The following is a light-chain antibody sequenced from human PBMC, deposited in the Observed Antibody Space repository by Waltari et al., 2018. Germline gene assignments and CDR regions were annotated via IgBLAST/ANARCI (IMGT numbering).Light chain of an antibody. CDR3: HQYHNSPQT. Sequence: EIELTQSPGTLSLSPGDRATLSCRASHSVNSAYFAWYQQKRGQAPRLLIYGTSTRATGISERFSGSGSGTDFILTISRLEPEDFAIYYCHQYHNSPQTFGQGTKVEI. V-gene: IGKV3-20*01. CDR2: GTS. J-gene: IGKJ1*01. CDR1: HSVNSAY.